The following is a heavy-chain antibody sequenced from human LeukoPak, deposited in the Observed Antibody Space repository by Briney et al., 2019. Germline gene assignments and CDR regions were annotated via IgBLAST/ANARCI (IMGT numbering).Heavy chain of an antibody. J-gene: IGHJ4*02. CDR2: ISAYNGNT. CDR1: GYTFTSYG. Sequence: ASVTVSCKASGYTFTSYGISWVRQAPGQGLEWMGWISAYNGNTNYAQKLQGRVTMTTDTSTSTAYMELRSLRSDDTAVYYCAREAVGAQWYYFDYWGQGTLVTVSS. D-gene: IGHD1-26*01. CDR3: AREAVGAQWYYFDY. V-gene: IGHV1-18*01.